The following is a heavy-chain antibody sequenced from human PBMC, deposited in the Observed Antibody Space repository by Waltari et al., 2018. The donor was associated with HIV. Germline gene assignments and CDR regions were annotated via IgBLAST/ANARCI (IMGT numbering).Heavy chain of an antibody. J-gene: IGHJ6*02. CDR1: GYSISSGYY. CDR3: ARASGIQLWFYYYGMDV. V-gene: IGHV4-38-2*02. CDR2: IYHSGST. Sequence: QVQLQESGPGRVKPSETLSLTCTVSGYSISSGYYLGWIRQPPGKGLEVIGSIYHSGSTYYNPSLKSRVTISVDTSKNQFSLKLSSVTAADTAVYYCARASGIQLWFYYYGMDVWGQGTTVTVSS. D-gene: IGHD5-18*01.